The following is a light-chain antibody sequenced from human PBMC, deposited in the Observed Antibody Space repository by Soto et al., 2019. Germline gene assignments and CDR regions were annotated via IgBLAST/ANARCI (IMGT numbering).Light chain of an antibody. CDR3: QQYDCLPRT. CDR2: DAS. CDR1: QDIRHY. V-gene: IGKV1-33*01. Sequence: IQMTQSPSSLSASVGDKVTITCQASQDIRHYLNWYQHKPGEAPNLLIYDASNLETGVPSRFSVGVSATHFPLTISTLQPEDFSTYSCQQYDCLPRTFGGGNRVEIK. J-gene: IGKJ4*01.